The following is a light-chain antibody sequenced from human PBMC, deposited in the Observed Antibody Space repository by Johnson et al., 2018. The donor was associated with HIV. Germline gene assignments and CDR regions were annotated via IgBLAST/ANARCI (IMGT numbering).Light chain of an antibody. V-gene: IGLV1-51*01. CDR1: SSNIGNNY. J-gene: IGLJ1*01. CDR3: RTWDSSLMAYV. CDR2: DNN. Sequence: QSVLTQPPSVSVAPGQKVTISCSGSSSNIGNNYVSWYQQLPGTAPKLLIYDNNKRPSGIPDRFSGSKSGTSATLGITGLQTGDEAAYYCRTWDSSLMAYVSGTGTKVT.